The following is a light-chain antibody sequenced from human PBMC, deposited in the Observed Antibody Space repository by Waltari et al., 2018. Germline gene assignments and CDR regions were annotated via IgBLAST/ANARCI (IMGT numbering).Light chain of an antibody. CDR3: SSYTSTSTPYNV. CDR1: SSDVGGHDF. J-gene: IGLJ6*01. V-gene: IGLV2-14*03. Sequence: QSALTQPASVSGSPGQSITISCTGTSSDVGGHDFVSLYQQYPGKAPKLIIYGVSDRPSGVSNRFSGSKSGNTASLTISGLQTEDEADYYCSSYTSTSTPYNVFGSGTKVTVL. CDR2: GVS.